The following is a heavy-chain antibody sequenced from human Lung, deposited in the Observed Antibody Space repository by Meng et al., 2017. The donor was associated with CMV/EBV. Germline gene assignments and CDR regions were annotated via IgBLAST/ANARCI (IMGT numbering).Heavy chain of an antibody. D-gene: IGHD1-26*01. V-gene: IGHV1-18*01. Sequence: SCKASGYTFSSYGISWVRQAPGQGLEWMGWISAYNGNTNYAQKLQGRVTMTTDTSTSTAYMELRSLRSDDTAVYYCASGRGSYHYFDYWGQGTLVTVSS. CDR3: ASGRGSYHYFDY. CDR1: GYTFSSYG. J-gene: IGHJ4*02. CDR2: ISAYNGNT.